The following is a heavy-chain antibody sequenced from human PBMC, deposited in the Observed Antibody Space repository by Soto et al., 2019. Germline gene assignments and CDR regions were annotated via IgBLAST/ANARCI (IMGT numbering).Heavy chain of an antibody. CDR1: GGSISSYY. V-gene: IGHV4-59*01. Sequence: SETLSLTCTVSGGSISSYYWSWIRQPPGKGLEWIGYIYYSGSTNYNPSLKSRVTISVDTSKNQFSLKLSSVTAADTAVYYCARVETGTTIFDYWGQGTLVTVSS. CDR3: ARVETGTTIFDY. CDR2: IYYSGST. J-gene: IGHJ4*02. D-gene: IGHD1-7*01.